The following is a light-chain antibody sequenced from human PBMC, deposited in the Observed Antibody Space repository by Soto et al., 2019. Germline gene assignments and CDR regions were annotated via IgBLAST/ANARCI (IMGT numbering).Light chain of an antibody. V-gene: IGLV2-14*01. J-gene: IGLJ1*01. CDR3: SSFTSRHTYV. Sequence: QSVLTQPASVSGSPGQSTTISCTGTSSDIGGYNYVSWYQQLPGEAPKLIIYDVSDRPSGVSTRFSGSKSGNTASLTISGLQAEDEGDYYWSSFTSRHTYVFGTGTKVTVL. CDR2: DVS. CDR1: SSDIGGYNY.